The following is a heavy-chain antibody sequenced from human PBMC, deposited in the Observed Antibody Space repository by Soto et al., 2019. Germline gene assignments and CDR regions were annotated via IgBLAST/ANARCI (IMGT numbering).Heavy chain of an antibody. CDR2: IHHSGIS. V-gene: IGHV4-59*01. Sequence: XETLSVTCSVSGVSFTSYYWTWIRQAPGKGPEWIGYIHHSGISNYNPSLKSRVTMSVDTSKNQFFLKLTSVTAADTAVYYCARDLTIGGFFDTWGQGTLVTVSS. D-gene: IGHD3-10*01. J-gene: IGHJ5*02. CDR1: GVSFTSYY. CDR3: ARDLTIGGFFDT.